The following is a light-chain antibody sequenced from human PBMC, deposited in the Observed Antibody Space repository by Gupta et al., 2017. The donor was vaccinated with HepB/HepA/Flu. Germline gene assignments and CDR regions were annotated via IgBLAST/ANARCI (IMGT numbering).Light chain of an antibody. Sequence: DVVMTQSPLSLPVTLGQPASISCRSSQSLVYSDGNTYLNWFHQRPGQAPRRLIYKVSNRDSGGKDMCSGSGEGTEFKLKISSGEAEDVGVYYCMQVTDGPPFFTFGHGTKVDIK. CDR1: QSLVYSDGNTY. V-gene: IGKV2-30*01. CDR3: MQVTDGPPFFT. CDR2: KVS. J-gene: IGKJ3*01.